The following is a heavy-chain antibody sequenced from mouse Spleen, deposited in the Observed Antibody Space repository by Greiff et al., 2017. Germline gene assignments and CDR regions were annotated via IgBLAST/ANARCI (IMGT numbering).Heavy chain of an antibody. J-gene: IGHJ1*01. CDR3: ARGGRYFDV. Sequence: VQLQQSGPELVKPGASVKISCKASGYSFTGYYMNWVKQSPEKSLEWIGEINPSTGGTTYNQKFKAKATLTVDKSSSTAYMQLKSLTSEDSAVYYCARGGRYFDVWGAGTTVTVSS. CDR2: INPSTGGT. V-gene: IGHV1-42*01. CDR1: GYSFTGYY.